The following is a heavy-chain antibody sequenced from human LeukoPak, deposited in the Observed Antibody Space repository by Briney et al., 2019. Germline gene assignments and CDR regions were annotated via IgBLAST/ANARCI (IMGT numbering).Heavy chain of an antibody. V-gene: IGHV4-39*01. D-gene: IGHD2-2*02. J-gene: IGHJ6*03. CDR2: IYYSGST. CDR1: GGSISSSSYY. CDR3: ARHQVVSSIPPSYYMDV. Sequence: SETLSLTCTVSGGSISSSSYYWGWIRHPPGKGLEWIGSIYYSGSTYYNPSLKSRATISVDTSKNQFSLKLSSVTAADTAVYYCARHQVVSSIPPSYYMDVWGKGTTVTVSS.